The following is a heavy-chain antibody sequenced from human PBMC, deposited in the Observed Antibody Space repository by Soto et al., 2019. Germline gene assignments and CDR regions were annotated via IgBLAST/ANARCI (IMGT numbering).Heavy chain of an antibody. CDR2: FDPEDGET. CDR3: ATVAHHGVGATEYNFDY. CDR1: GYTLTELS. Sequence: QVQLVQSGAEVKKPRASVKVSCKVSGYTLTELSMHWVRQAPGKGLEWMGGFDPEDGETIYAQKFQGRVTMTEDTSTDTDYMELSSLGSDDTVVYYCATVAHHGVGATEYNFDYGGQGTLVTVSS. J-gene: IGHJ4*02. V-gene: IGHV1-24*01. D-gene: IGHD1-26*01.